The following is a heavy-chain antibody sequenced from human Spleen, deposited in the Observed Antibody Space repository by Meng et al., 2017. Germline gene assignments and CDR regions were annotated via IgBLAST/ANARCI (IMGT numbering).Heavy chain of an antibody. CDR1: GNIFTAHY. Sequence: QGQLVQSGAEVNEPGASVKVSCQASGNIFTAHYVHWVRQAPGEGLEWMGRINPNSGATNYAQKFQDRVTITADESTSTAYMELSSLRSEDTAVYYCARESATLGYFFDYWGQGTLVTVSS. V-gene: IGHV1-2*06. CDR3: ARESATLGYFFDY. CDR2: INPNSGAT. J-gene: IGHJ4*02. D-gene: IGHD7-27*01.